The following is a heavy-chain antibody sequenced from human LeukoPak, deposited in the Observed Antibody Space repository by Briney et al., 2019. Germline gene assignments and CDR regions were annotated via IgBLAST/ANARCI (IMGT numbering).Heavy chain of an antibody. CDR3: ARHVEEKGMDV. J-gene: IGHJ6*02. Sequence: SETLSLTCTVSGGSINNYYWSWIRQPPGEGLEWIGYIYYSGGTDYTSSLKSRVTMSIDTSKNQFSLRLSSVTAADTAVYYCARHVEEKGMDVWGQGTTVTVSS. D-gene: IGHD5-24*01. CDR1: GGSINNYY. CDR2: IYYSGGT. V-gene: IGHV4-59*08.